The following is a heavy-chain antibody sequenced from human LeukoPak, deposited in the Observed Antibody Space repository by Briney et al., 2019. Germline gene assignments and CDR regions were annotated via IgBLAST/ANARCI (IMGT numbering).Heavy chain of an antibody. V-gene: IGHV3-7*01. CDR3: ARHRSGGSQDDAFDI. J-gene: IGHJ3*02. CDR1: KFTFSKYW. Sequence: GGSLRLSCAASKFTFSKYWMSWVRQAPGKGLEWVADIKEDGSEKYYVDSVKGRFTISRQNAKSSLFLQMNSLRAEDTAVYYCARHRSGGSQDDAFDIWGRGTMVTVSS. D-gene: IGHD2-15*01. CDR2: IKEDGSEK.